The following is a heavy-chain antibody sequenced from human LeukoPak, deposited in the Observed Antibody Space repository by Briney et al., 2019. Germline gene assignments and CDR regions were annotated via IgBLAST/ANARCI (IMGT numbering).Heavy chain of an antibody. V-gene: IGHV3-23*01. J-gene: IGHJ4*02. Sequence: GGSLRLSCAASGFTFSSYAMSWVRQAPGKGLEWVSAISGSGGSTYYADSVKGRFTISRDNSKNTLYLRMDSLRAEDTAVYYCAKAVSIAAAFDYWGQGTLVTVSS. CDR3: AKAVSIAAAFDY. CDR1: GFTFSSYA. D-gene: IGHD6-13*01. CDR2: ISGSGGST.